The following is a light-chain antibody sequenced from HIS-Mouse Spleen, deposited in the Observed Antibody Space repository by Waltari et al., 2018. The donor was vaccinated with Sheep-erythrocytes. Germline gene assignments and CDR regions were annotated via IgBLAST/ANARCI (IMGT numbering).Light chain of an antibody. CDR3: CSYAGSSTPWV. Sequence: QSALTQPASVSGSSGQAITISCSGTSSYVGSYNLVSWYQQHPGKAPKLMIYEGSKRPSGGSIRSPGSKSGNTASLTIARLQAEDEADYYCCSYAGSSTPWVFGGGTKLTVL. J-gene: IGLJ3*02. CDR1: SSYVGSYNL. V-gene: IGLV2-23*01. CDR2: EGS.